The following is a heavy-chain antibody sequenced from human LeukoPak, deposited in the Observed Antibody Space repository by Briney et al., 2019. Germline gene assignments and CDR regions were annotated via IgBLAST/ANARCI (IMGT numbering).Heavy chain of an antibody. CDR3: ARLQLGHLLLNSPNWFDP. D-gene: IGHD2-15*01. CDR2: FYPGDSDV. V-gene: IGHV5-51*01. J-gene: IGHJ5*02. Sequence: GESLKISCKGSGYSFTSYWIGWVRQVPGKGLEWMGIFYPGDSDVRYSPSFQGQVTISADMSISTAYMQWSSLKASDTAIYYCARLQLGHLLLNSPNWFDPWGQGTLVTVSS. CDR1: GYSFTSYW.